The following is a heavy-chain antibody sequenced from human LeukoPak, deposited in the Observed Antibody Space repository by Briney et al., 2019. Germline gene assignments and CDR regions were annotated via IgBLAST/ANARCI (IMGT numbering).Heavy chain of an antibody. CDR3: ARDRSYCIGADCYWGRLDY. Sequence: PGGSLRLSCAASGFTFNTYWMSWVRQAPGKGLEWVANIKEDGSKKYYVGSVKGRFTISRDSAKDSVYLQMNSLRAEDTAVYYCARDRSYCIGADCYWGRLDYWGQGSLVTVSS. D-gene: IGHD2-15*01. V-gene: IGHV3-7*03. J-gene: IGHJ4*02. CDR1: GFTFNTYW. CDR2: IKEDGSKK.